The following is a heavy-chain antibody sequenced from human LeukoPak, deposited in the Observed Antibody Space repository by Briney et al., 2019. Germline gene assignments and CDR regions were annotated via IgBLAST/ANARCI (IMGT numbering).Heavy chain of an antibody. CDR1: GFTFSNYD. CDR2: ISDSGGST. V-gene: IGHV3-23*01. Sequence: SGGSLRLPCAASGFTFSNYDMSWVRQAPGKGLEWVSSISDSGGSTYYADSVKGRFTISRDNSKNTLYLQMTNLRAADTAVYYCARGLYYSYYYMDVWGKGTTVTVSS. CDR3: ARGLYYSYYYMDV. J-gene: IGHJ6*03.